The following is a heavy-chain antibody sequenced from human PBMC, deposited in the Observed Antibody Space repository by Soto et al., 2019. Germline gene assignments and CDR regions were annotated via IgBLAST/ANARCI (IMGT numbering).Heavy chain of an antibody. D-gene: IGHD1-26*01. V-gene: IGHV4-31*03. CDR3: ARGYEWELDNWFDP. CDR1: GGSISSGGYY. Sequence: QVQLQESGPGLVKPSHTLSLTCTVSGGSISSGGYYWSWIRQHPGKGLEWIGYIYYSGSTYYNPSLKSRVTISVDTSKNQFSLKLSSVTAADTAVYYCARGYEWELDNWFDPWGQGTLVTVSS. J-gene: IGHJ5*02. CDR2: IYYSGST.